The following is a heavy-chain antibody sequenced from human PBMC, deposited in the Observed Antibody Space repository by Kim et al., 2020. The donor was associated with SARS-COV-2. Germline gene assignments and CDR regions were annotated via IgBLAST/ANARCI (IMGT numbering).Heavy chain of an antibody. CDR1: GFTFSSYG. V-gene: IGHV3-33*06. CDR3: AKTRGPLGSSDYYAMDV. D-gene: IGHD3-10*01. Sequence: GASLRLSCAASGFTFSSYGIHWVRQAPGKGLEWVAVIWYDGSNKYYADSVKGRFTISRDNSKNTLYLQMNSLRAEDTAVYYCAKTRGPLGSSDYYAMDVWGRGTTVTVSS. CDR2: IWYDGSNK. J-gene: IGHJ6*02.